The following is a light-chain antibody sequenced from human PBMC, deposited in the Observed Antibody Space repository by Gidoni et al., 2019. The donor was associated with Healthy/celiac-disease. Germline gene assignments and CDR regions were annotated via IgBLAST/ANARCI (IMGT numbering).Light chain of an antibody. CDR3: CSYAGSYTLV. CDR1: SSDVGGYKY. Sequence: QSALTPPRSVSGSPGQSVTISCTGTSSDVGGYKYVSWYQQHPGNAPKLMIYDVSKRPSGVPDRFSGSKSGNTASLTISGLQAEDEADYYCCSYAGSYTLVFGGGTKLTVL. J-gene: IGLJ2*01. V-gene: IGLV2-11*01. CDR2: DVS.